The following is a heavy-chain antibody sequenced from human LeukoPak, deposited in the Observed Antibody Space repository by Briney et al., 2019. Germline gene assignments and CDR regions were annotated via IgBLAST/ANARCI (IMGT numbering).Heavy chain of an antibody. Sequence: PSETLSLTCTVSGGSISSGSYDWYWIRQPAGKGLEWIGRIYTSGSTNYNPSLKSRVTMSVDTSKNQFSLKLSSVTAADTAVFYCAREWGGMGAAGTFEYRGHRTLVTVSS. V-gene: IGHV4-61*02. CDR2: IYTSGST. D-gene: IGHD6-13*01. J-gene: IGHJ4*01. CDR1: GGSISSGSYD. CDR3: AREWGGMGAAGTFEY.